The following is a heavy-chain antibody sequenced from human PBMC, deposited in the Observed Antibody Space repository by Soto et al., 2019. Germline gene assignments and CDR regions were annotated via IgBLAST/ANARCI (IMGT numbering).Heavy chain of an antibody. J-gene: IGHJ5*02. CDR1: GGSIISSSYC. Sequence: SEPLCLTCTVSGGSIISSSYCWGWIRQPPGKGLDCIGSIYYSWSTYYNPSLKSRVTISVDTSKNQFSLKLSSVIAADTAVHSGASPRRVYTCSDPRGHRTPVPVSS. CDR2: IYYSWST. CDR3: ASPRRVYTCSDP. D-gene: IGHD2-21*01. V-gene: IGHV4-39*01.